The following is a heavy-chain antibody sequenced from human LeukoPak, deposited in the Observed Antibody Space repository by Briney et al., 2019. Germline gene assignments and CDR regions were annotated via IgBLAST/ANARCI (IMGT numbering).Heavy chain of an antibody. J-gene: IGHJ6*02. V-gene: IGHV3-30*18. Sequence: GGSLRLSCAASGFTFSSYGMHWVRQAPGKGLEWVAVISYDGSNKYYADSVKGRFTISRDNSKNTLYLQMNSLRAEDTAVYYCAKEGGMTTAYGMDVWGQGTTVTVSS. D-gene: IGHD1-26*01. CDR2: ISYDGSNK. CDR1: GFTFSSYG. CDR3: AKEGGMTTAYGMDV.